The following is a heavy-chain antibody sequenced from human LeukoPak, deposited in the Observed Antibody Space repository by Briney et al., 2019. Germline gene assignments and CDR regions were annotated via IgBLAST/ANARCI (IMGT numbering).Heavy chain of an antibody. CDR2: VSGSGGTT. CDR3: AKDTTLTPQ. V-gene: IGHV3-23*01. Sequence: GGSLRLSCAASGFTFSSYAMSWVRQAPGKGLEWVSGVSGSGGTTYYADSVKGRFTISRDNSKNTLYLQMNSLRAEDTAVYYCAKDTTLTPQWGQGTLVTVSS. CDR1: GFTFSSYA. D-gene: IGHD4-17*01. J-gene: IGHJ4*02.